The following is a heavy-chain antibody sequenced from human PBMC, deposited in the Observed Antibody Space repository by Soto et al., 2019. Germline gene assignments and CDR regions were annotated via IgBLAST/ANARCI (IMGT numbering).Heavy chain of an antibody. Sequence: QVQLVQSGGEVKKPGASVTVSCKASGYTFINYHITWVRQAPGQGLEWMAWINTYNGMTYYAQRFQGRVTMTRDTSTSTAYMDLRNLGSDDTAVYFCAKSPRGEISKDWGQVTLVTVSS. J-gene: IGHJ4*02. CDR3: AKSPRGEISKD. CDR2: INTYNGMT. V-gene: IGHV1-18*01. CDR1: GYTFINYH. D-gene: IGHD2-21*01.